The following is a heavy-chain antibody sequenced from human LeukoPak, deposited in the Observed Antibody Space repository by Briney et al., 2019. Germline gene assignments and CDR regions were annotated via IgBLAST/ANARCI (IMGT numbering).Heavy chain of an antibody. CDR1: GFTFSNAW. Sequence: PGGSRRLSCAASGFTFSNAWMSWVRQAPGKGLEWVGRILSKAHGETTDYGVPVKGRFTISRDDSKNTVYLQVNSLKTEDTGMYYCVTYYDGSGDYWGRGTLVTVSS. J-gene: IGHJ4*02. V-gene: IGHV3-15*01. D-gene: IGHD3-22*01. CDR3: VTYYDGSGDY. CDR2: ILSKAHGETT.